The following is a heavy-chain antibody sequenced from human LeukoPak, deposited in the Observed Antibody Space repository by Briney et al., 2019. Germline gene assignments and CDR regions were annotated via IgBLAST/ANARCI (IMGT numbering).Heavy chain of an antibody. Sequence: SETLSLTCAVYGGSFSGYYWSWIRQPPGKGLEWIGEINHSGSTNYNPSLKSRVTISVDTSKNQFSLKLSSVTAADTAVCYCARGPGVLWFGDVYYYYGMDVWGQGTTVTVSS. CDR3: ARGPGVLWFGDVYYYYGMDV. D-gene: IGHD3-10*01. V-gene: IGHV4-34*01. CDR1: GGSFSGYY. J-gene: IGHJ6*02. CDR2: INHSGST.